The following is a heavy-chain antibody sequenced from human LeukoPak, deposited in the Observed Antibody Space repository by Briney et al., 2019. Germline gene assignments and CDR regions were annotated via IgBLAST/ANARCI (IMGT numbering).Heavy chain of an antibody. CDR3: ARGQTPIRWQQLSICRYDP. Sequence: GASVKVSCKASGYTFTSYGISWVRQAPGQGLEWMGWISAYNGNTNYAQKLQGRVTMTTDTSTSTAYMELGSLRSDDTAVYYCARGQTPIRWQQLSICRYDPWGQGTLVTVSS. D-gene: IGHD6-13*01. CDR1: GYTFTSYG. CDR2: ISAYNGNT. J-gene: IGHJ5*02. V-gene: IGHV1-18*01.